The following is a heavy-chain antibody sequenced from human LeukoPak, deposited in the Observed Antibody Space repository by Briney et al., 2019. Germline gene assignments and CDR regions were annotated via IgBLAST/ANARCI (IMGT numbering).Heavy chain of an antibody. J-gene: IGHJ3*02. V-gene: IGHV4-59*03. CDR3: AKHESLIAFDI. Sequence: SETLSLTCTVSGGSISSYYWSWIRQPPGKGLEWIGYIYYIGSTNYNPSLKSRVTISVDTSNNQFSLKLSSVTAADTAVYYCAKHESLIAFDIWGQGTMVTVSS. CDR2: IYYIGST. CDR1: GGSISSYY.